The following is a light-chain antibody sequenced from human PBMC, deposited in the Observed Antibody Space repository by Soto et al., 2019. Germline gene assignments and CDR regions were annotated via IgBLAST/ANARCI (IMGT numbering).Light chain of an antibody. CDR3: QQYGSSST. Sequence: EIVMTQSPATLSVCPGERATLSCRASQSVSSNLAWYQQKPGQAPRLLIYGASSRPTGIPDRFSGSGSGTDFTLTISRLEPEDFAVYYCQQYGSSSTFGQGTRLEIK. V-gene: IGKV3-20*01. CDR2: GAS. J-gene: IGKJ5*01. CDR1: QSVSSN.